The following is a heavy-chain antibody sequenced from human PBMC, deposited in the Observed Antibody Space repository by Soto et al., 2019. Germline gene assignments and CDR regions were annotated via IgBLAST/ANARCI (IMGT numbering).Heavy chain of an antibody. V-gene: IGHV3-23*01. CDR1: GFTFSSYA. CDR2: ISGSGGST. J-gene: IGHJ4*02. Sequence: PGGSLRLSCAASGFTFSSYAISWVRQAPGKGLEWVSAISGSGGSTYYADSVKGRFTISRDNSKNTLYLQMNSLRAEDTAVYYCAKSPPIVATIDFYFDYWGQGTLVTVSS. D-gene: IGHD5-12*01. CDR3: AKSPPIVATIDFYFDY.